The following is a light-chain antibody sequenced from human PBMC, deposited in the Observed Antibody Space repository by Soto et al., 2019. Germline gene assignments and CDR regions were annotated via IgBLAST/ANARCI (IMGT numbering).Light chain of an antibody. J-gene: IGKJ2*01. CDR3: RQARHTPNT. CDR2: LGS. Sequence: DNVMTQSPLSLPVTPGEPASISCRSSQSLLHSNGYNYVDWYLQKPGQSPQLLIYLGSNRASGVPDRFSGSGSGTDFTLKISRVEAEDFGFYFCRQARHTPNTFGQGTKVDIK. CDR1: QSLLHSNGYNY. V-gene: IGKV2-28*01.